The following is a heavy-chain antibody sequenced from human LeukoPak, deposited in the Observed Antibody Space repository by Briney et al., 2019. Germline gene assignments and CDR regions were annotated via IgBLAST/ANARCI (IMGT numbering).Heavy chain of an antibody. CDR3: ARDTYSSSYYGMDV. CDR1: GYPFTGYY. D-gene: IGHD6-13*01. CDR2: INPNSGGT. Sequence: ASVKVSCKASGYPFTGYYMHWVRQAPGQGLEWMGWINPNSGGTNYAQKFQGWVTMTRDTSISTAYMELSRLRSDDTAVYYCARDTYSSSYYGMDVWGQGTTVTVSS. J-gene: IGHJ6*02. V-gene: IGHV1-2*04.